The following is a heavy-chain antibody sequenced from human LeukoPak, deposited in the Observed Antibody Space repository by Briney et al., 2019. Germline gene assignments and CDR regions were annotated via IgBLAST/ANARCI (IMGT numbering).Heavy chain of an antibody. CDR1: GFTFSSYA. J-gene: IGHJ4*02. D-gene: IGHD6-19*01. CDR2: INSNGGST. Sequence: GGPLRLSCSASGFTFSSYAMHWVRQAPGKGREYGSAINSNGGSTYYVDSVKCRFTISRDNSKNTVDLQISRLRAEDTAVYYCVKVGAAVIAVAATFDCWGQRTLVS. V-gene: IGHV3-64D*06. CDR3: VKVGAAVIAVAATFDC.